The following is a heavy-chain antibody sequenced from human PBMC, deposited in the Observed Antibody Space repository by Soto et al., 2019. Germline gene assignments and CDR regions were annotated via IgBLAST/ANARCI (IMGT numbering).Heavy chain of an antibody. V-gene: IGHV2-5*02. J-gene: IGHJ4*02. CDR1: GFSLSTSGVG. CDR2: IYWDDDK. CDR3: AHRRGYSYGYASFDC. D-gene: IGHD5-18*01. Sequence: QITLKESGPTLVKPTQTLTLTCTFSGFSLSTSGVGVGWIRQPPGKTLEWLALIYWDDDKHYSPSQTSRLTRTKDTSKNQVVLTVTNMDPVDTATYYCAHRRGYSYGYASFDCWGQGTLVPVSS.